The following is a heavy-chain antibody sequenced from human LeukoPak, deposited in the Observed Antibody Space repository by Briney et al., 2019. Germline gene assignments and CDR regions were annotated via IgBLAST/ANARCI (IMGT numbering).Heavy chain of an antibody. V-gene: IGHV1-2*02. CDR1: GYTFTGYY. D-gene: IGHD2-2*01. CDR2: INPNSGGT. CDR3: ARVHAKIVVVPAPMGH. J-gene: IGHJ4*02. Sequence: ASVKVSCKASGYTFTGYYMHWVRQAPGQGLEWMGWINPNSGGTNCAQKFQGRVTMTRDTSISTAYMELSRLRSDDPAVYYCARVHAKIVVVPAPMGHWGQGTLVTVSS.